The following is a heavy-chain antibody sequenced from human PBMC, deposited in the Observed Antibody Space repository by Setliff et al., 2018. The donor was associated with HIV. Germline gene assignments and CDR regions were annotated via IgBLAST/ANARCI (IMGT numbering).Heavy chain of an antibody. D-gene: IGHD3-10*01. CDR2: IYYSGST. Sequence: SETLSLTCTVSGGSISSYYWSWIRQPPGKGLEWIGYIYYSGSTNYNPSLKSRVTISVDTSKNQFSLKLSSVTAADTAVYYCARDTHISGNHYYYYYMDVWGKGTTVTVSS. CDR3: ARDTHISGNHYYYYYMDV. V-gene: IGHV4-59*01. CDR1: GGSISSYY. J-gene: IGHJ6*03.